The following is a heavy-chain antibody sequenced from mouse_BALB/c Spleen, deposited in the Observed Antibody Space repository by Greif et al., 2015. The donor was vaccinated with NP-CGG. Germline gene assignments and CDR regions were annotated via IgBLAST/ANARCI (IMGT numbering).Heavy chain of an antibody. CDR3: AKAFYYYGSRSYWYFDV. CDR1: GFNIKDTY. D-gene: IGHD1-1*01. CDR2: IDPANGNT. J-gene: IGHJ1*01. V-gene: IGHV14-3*02. Sequence: EVQRVESGAELVKPGASVKLSCTASGFNIKDTYMHWVKQRPEQGLEWIGRIDPANGNTKYDPKFQGKATITADTSSNTAYLQLSSLTSEDTAVYYCAKAFYYYGSRSYWYFDVWGAGTTVTVSS.